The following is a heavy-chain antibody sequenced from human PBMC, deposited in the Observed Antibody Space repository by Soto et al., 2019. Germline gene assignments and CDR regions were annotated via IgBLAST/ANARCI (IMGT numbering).Heavy chain of an antibody. CDR2: ISSSGDDI. D-gene: IGHD3-10*01. V-gene: IGHV3-21*01. CDR3: ARTGSYYGYCFYY. J-gene: IGHJ4*02. CDR1: GFTCSSDS. Sequence: PGGSLRLSCAASGFTCSSDSMNWVRQAPGKGLEWGSSISSSGDDIHYADSVKGRFTISRDNAGNSLYLQMKSLRAADTAVYYCARTGSYYGYCFYYCGWGPLVTVCS.